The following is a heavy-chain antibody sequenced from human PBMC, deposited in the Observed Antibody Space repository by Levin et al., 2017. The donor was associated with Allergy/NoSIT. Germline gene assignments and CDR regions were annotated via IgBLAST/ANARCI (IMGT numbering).Heavy chain of an antibody. V-gene: IGHV4-39*01. Sequence: SETLSLTCTVSGGSISSSSYYWGWIRQPPGKGLEWIGSIYYSGSTYYNPSLKSRVTISVDTSKNQFSLKLSSVTAADTAVYYCARLGDGSYYERAFDYWGQGTLVTVSS. CDR1: GGSISSSSYY. J-gene: IGHJ4*02. CDR3: ARLGDGSYYERAFDY. D-gene: IGHD1-26*01. CDR2: IYYSGST.